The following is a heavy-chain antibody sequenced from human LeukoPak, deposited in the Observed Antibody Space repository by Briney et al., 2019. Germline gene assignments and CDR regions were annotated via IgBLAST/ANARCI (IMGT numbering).Heavy chain of an antibody. CDR1: GFTFSSYG. CDR2: ISYDGSNK. D-gene: IGHD4-17*01. V-gene: IGHV3-30*18. Sequence: GGPLRLSCAASGFTFSSYGMHWVRQAPGKGLEWVAVISYDGSNKYYADSVKGRFTISRDNSKNTLYLQMNSLRAEDTAVYYCAKLVAYGDTFDYWGQGTLVTVSS. CDR3: AKLVAYGDTFDY. J-gene: IGHJ4*02.